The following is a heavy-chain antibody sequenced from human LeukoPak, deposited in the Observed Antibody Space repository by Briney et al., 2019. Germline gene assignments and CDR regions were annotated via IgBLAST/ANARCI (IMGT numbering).Heavy chain of an antibody. CDR2: ICYSGST. J-gene: IGHJ5*02. D-gene: IGHD5-24*01. CDR3: ARDGGDGYNYNWFDP. Sequence: SRSLSLTCTVSGGSISSRGYYWSWIRQHPGKGLEWFVYICYSGSTYYNPSLKSRVTISVDTSKNQFSLKLSSVTAADTAVYYCARDGGDGYNYNWFDPWGQGTLVTVSS. V-gene: IGHV4-31*03. CDR1: GGSISSRGYY.